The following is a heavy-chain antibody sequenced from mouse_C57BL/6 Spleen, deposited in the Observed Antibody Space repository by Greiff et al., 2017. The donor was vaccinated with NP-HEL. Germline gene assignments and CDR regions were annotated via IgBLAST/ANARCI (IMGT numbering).Heavy chain of an antibody. J-gene: IGHJ3*01. D-gene: IGHD2-2*01. CDR1: GFTFSDYG. V-gene: IGHV5-17*01. CDR3: ARGMVTTESWFAY. CDR2: ISSGSSTI. Sequence: EVKLVESGGGLVKPGGSLKLSCAASGFTFSDYGMHWVRQAPEKGLEWVAYISSGSSTIYYADTVKGRFTISRDNAKNTLCLQMTSLRSEDTAMYYCARGMVTTESWFAYWGQGTLVTVSA.